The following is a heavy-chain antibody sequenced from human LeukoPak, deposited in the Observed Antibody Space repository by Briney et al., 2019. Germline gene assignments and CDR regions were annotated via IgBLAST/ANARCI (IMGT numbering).Heavy chain of an antibody. D-gene: IGHD3-22*01. V-gene: IGHV4-38-2*02. Sequence: PSETLSLTCTVSGYSISSGYYWGWIRQPPGKGLEWIGSIYHSGSTYYNPSLKSRVTISVDTSKNQFSLKLSSVTTADTAVYYCARVGYYDSSVDYWGQGTLVTVSS. CDR1: GYSISSGYY. J-gene: IGHJ4*02. CDR2: IYHSGST. CDR3: ARVGYYDSSVDY.